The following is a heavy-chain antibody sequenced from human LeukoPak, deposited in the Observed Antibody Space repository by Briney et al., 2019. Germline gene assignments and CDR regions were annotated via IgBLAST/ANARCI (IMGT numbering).Heavy chain of an antibody. Sequence: GGSLRLSCAASGFTFSSYAMHWVRQAPGKGLEWVAVISYDGSNKYYADSVKGRFTISRDNSKNTLYLQMNSLRAEDTAVYYCAGDQIAAAGLAYYYYGMDVWGQGTTVTVSS. CDR3: AGDQIAAAGLAYYYYGMDV. J-gene: IGHJ6*02. V-gene: IGHV3-30*04. CDR1: GFTFSSYA. CDR2: ISYDGSNK. D-gene: IGHD6-13*01.